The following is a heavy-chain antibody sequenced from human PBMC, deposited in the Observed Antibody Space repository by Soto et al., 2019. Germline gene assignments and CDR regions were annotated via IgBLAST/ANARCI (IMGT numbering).Heavy chain of an antibody. J-gene: IGHJ5*02. Sequence: QITLKESGPTLVKPTQTLTLTCTFSGFSLSTSGVGVGWIRQPPGKALEWLALIYWDDDKRYSPSLKSRLTIXKDLTXXQVVLTMTNMDPVDTATYYCAHRPPYGRSWDWFDPWGQGTLVTVSS. V-gene: IGHV2-5*02. CDR3: AHRPPYGRSWDWFDP. CDR2: IYWDDDK. CDR1: GFSLSTSGVG. D-gene: IGHD6-13*01.